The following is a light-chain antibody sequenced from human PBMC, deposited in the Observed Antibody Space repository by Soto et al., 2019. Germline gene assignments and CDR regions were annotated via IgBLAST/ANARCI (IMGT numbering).Light chain of an antibody. CDR1: QSVNSN. Sequence: EIVMTQSPATLSVSPGERATLSCRASQSVNSNYLAWYQQKPGQAPRLLIYGISKRATDIPDRFSGSGSGTEFTLTISSLQPDDFATYYCQQHNSYPWTFGQGTKVDI. J-gene: IGKJ1*01. V-gene: IGKV3D-15*01. CDR2: GIS. CDR3: QQHNSYPWT.